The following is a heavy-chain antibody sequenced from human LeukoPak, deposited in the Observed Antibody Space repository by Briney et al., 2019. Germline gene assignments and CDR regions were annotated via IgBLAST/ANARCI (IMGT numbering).Heavy chain of an antibody. CDR3: ARDVSGSYDYYYYYYMDV. Sequence: PSETLSLTCTVSGGSISSYYWSWIRQPPGKGLEWVANIKQDGSEKYYVDSVKGRFTISRDNAKNSLYLQMNSLRAEDTAVYYCARDVSGSYDYYYYYYMDVWGKGTTVTISS. V-gene: IGHV3-7*01. J-gene: IGHJ6*03. CDR1: GGSISSYY. D-gene: IGHD1-26*01. CDR2: IKQDGSEK.